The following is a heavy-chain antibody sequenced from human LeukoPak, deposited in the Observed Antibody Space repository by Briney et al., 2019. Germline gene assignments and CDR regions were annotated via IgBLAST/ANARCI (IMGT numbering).Heavy chain of an antibody. J-gene: IGHJ3*02. D-gene: IGHD3-9*01. CDR3: ARVQSPSYYDILTGIYDAFDI. CDR1: GYTLTELS. CDR2: FDPEDGET. V-gene: IGHV1-24*01. Sequence: ASVKVSCKASGYTLTELSMHWVRQAPGKGLEWMGGFDPEDGETIYAQKFQGRVTMTEDTSTDTAYMELSSLRSEDTAVYYCARVQSPSYYDILTGIYDAFDIWGQGTMVTVSS.